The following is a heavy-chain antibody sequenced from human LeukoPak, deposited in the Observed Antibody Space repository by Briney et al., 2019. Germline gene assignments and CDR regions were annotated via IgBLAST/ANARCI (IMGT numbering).Heavy chain of an antibody. J-gene: IGHJ6*02. CDR1: GYTFTSYG. D-gene: IGHD2-2*01. CDR3: ARASQVAVVVPAAIDGMDV. V-gene: IGHV1-18*01. Sequence: ASVKVSCKASGYTFTSYGISRVRQAPGQGLEWMGWISAYNGNTNYAQKLQGRVTMTTDTSTSTAYMELRSLRSDDTAVYYCARASQVAVVVPAAIDGMDVWGQGTTVTVSS. CDR2: ISAYNGNT.